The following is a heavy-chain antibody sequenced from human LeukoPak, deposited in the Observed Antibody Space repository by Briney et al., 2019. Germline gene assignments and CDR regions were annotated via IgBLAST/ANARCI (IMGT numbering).Heavy chain of an antibody. CDR1: GFTFSSYS. Sequence: GSLRLSCAASGFTFSSYSMNWVRQPPGKGLEWIGEINHSGSTNYNPSLKSRVTISVDTSKNQFSLKLSSVTAADTAVYYCARRYDSSGYLDYWGQGTLVTVSS. CDR2: INHSGST. J-gene: IGHJ4*02. D-gene: IGHD3-22*01. CDR3: ARRYDSSGYLDY. V-gene: IGHV4-34*01.